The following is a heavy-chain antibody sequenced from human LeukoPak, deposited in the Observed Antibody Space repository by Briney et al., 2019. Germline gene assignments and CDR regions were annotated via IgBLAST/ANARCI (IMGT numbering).Heavy chain of an antibody. CDR1: GGTFSSYA. Sequence: ASVKVSCKASGGTFSSYAISWVRQAPGQGLEWMGGIIPIFGTANYAQKFQGRVTITTDESTSTAYMELSSLRSEDTAVYYCATKVAAAGNIDYWGQGTLATVSS. V-gene: IGHV1-69*05. CDR2: IIPIFGTA. J-gene: IGHJ4*02. D-gene: IGHD6-13*01. CDR3: ATKVAAAGNIDY.